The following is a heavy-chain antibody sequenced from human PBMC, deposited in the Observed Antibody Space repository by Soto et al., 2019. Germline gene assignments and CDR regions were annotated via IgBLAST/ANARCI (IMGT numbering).Heavy chain of an antibody. Sequence: SETLSLTCTVSGGSISSSSYYWGWIRQPPGKGLEWIGSTYYSGSTYYNPSLKSRVTISVDTSKNQFSLKLSSVTAADTAVYYCARPRGAAAGTFDYWGQGTLVTVSS. V-gene: IGHV4-39*01. CDR3: ARPRGAAAGTFDY. J-gene: IGHJ4*02. CDR2: TYYSGST. D-gene: IGHD6-13*01. CDR1: GGSISSSSYY.